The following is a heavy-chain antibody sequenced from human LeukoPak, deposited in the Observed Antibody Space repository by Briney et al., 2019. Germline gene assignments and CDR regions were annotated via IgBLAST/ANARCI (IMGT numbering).Heavy chain of an antibody. V-gene: IGHV3-23*01. D-gene: IGHD6-19*01. J-gene: IGHJ4*02. CDR3: AKGRESEQWLVRPFDY. CDR2: ISSSGGST. CDR1: GFTVSSYA. Sequence: GGSLRLSCAASGFTVSSYAMNWVRQAPGKGLQWISAISSSGGSTYYADSVKGRFTISRESSKNTLYLQMNSLRAEDTAVYYCAKGRESEQWLVRPFDYWGQGTLVTVSS.